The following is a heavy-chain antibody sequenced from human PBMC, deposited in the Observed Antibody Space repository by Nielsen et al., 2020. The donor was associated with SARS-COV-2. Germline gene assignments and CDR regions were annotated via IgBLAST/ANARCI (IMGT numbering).Heavy chain of an antibody. CDR1: GGSISSSSYY. D-gene: IGHD5-18*01. CDR3: ARDLPPLGRYGYDY. Sequence: SETLSLTCTVSGGSISSSSYYWGWIRQPPGKGLEWIGSIYYSGSTYYNPSLKSRVTISVDTSKNQFSLQLNAVTPDDTAVYYCARDLPPLGRYGYDYWGQGTLVTVSS. J-gene: IGHJ4*02. V-gene: IGHV4-39*02. CDR2: IYYSGST.